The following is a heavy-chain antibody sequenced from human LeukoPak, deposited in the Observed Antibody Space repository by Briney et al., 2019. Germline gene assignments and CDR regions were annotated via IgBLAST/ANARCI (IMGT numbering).Heavy chain of an antibody. CDR1: GGSFCGYY. D-gene: IGHD6-13*01. V-gene: IGHV4-34*01. Sequence: PGTLSLTCAVYGGSFCGYYCSWIRQPPGKGLGWIGEINHSGGTNYNPSLKSRATISVDTSKHQFSLKLSSLPAAETAVYYCARERRAGPPFDIWGQGPMVPVSS. CDR2: INHSGGT. J-gene: IGHJ3*02. CDR3: ARERRAGPPFDI.